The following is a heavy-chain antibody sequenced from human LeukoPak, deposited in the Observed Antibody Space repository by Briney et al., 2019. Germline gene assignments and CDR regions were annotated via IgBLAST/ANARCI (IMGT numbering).Heavy chain of an antibody. Sequence: SETLSLTCTVSGGSISSYYWSWIRQPPGKGLEWIGYIYYSGSTNYNPSLKSRVTISVDTSKNQFSLKLSSVTAADTAVYYCARLSRIAAAGYDAFDIWGQGTMVTVSS. CDR1: GGSISSYY. CDR3: ARLSRIAAAGYDAFDI. CDR2: IYYSGST. J-gene: IGHJ3*02. D-gene: IGHD6-13*01. V-gene: IGHV4-59*01.